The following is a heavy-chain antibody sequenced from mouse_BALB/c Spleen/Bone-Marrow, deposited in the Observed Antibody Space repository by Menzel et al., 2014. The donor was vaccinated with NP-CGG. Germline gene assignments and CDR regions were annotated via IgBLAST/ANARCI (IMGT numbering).Heavy chain of an antibody. D-gene: IGHD1-2*01. Sequence: VTVEESGGGLVQPGGSLKLSCAASGFDFSRYWTTWVRQAPGKGLEWIGEINPDSSTINYTPSLKDKFIISRDNAKNTLYLQMSKVRSEDTAPYYCARPGYYGYQDVWGAGTTVTVSS. CDR3: ARPGYYGYQDV. V-gene: IGHV4-1*02. CDR2: INPDSSTI. J-gene: IGHJ1*01. CDR1: GFDFSRYW.